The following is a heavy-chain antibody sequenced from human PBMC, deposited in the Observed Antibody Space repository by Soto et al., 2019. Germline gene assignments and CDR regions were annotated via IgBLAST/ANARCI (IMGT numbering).Heavy chain of an antibody. CDR2: IYYRGST. Sequence: SETLSLTCTVSGGSISSYYWSWIRQPPGKGLEWIGYIYYRGSTNYNPSLKSRVTISVDTSKNQFSLKLSSVTAADTAVYYCARDTSDSSGYYFWFDPWGQGTLVTVSS. V-gene: IGHV4-59*01. J-gene: IGHJ5*02. CDR3: ARDTSDSSGYYFWFDP. CDR1: GGSISSYY. D-gene: IGHD3-22*01.